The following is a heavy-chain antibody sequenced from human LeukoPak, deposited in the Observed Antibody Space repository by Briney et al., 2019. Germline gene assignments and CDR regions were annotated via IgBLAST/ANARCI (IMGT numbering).Heavy chain of an antibody. D-gene: IGHD1-26*01. CDR2: IYSGGST. V-gene: IGHV3-53*01. CDR1: GFTVSSDY. J-gene: IGHJ4*02. Sequence: GGSLRLSCAASGFTVSSDYMSWVRQAPGKGLEWVSVIYSGGSTYYADSVKGRSTISRDNSKNTVYLQMNSLRAEDTAVYYCAKHSGTSLYFDYWGQGTLVTVSS. CDR3: AKHSGTSLYFDY.